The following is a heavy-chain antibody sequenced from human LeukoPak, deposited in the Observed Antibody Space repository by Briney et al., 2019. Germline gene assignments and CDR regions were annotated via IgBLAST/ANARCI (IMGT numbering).Heavy chain of an antibody. CDR2: ISWNSGSI. CDR1: GFTFDDYA. CDR3: AKGLIAVATVGLDY. Sequence: PGGSLRLSCAASGFTFDDYAMHWVRQAPGKGLEWVSGISWNSGSIGYADSVKGRFTISRDNAKNSLYLQMNSLRAEDMALYYCAKGLIAVATVGLDYWGQGTLVTVSS. J-gene: IGHJ4*02. V-gene: IGHV3-9*03. D-gene: IGHD6-19*01.